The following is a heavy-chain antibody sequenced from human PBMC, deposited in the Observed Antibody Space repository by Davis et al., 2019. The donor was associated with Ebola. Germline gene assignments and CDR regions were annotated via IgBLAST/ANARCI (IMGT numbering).Heavy chain of an antibody. CDR1: GYTFTGYY. CDR2: INPNSGGT. J-gene: IGHJ6*02. Sequence: ASVKVSCKASGYTFTGYYMHWVRQAPGQGLEWMGWINPNSGGTNYAQKFQGRVTMTRDTSISTAYMELSRLRSDDTAVYYCAASSSTSSGFFGMDVWGQGTTVTVSS. CDR3: AASSSTSSGFFGMDV. V-gene: IGHV1-2*02. D-gene: IGHD2-2*01.